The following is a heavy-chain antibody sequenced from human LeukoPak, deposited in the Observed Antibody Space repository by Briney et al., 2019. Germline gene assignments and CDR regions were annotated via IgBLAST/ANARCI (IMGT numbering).Heavy chain of an antibody. V-gene: IGHV3-30*07. CDR1: GFSFSNYA. CDR3: ARDQNGPSYFDY. Sequence: GGSLRLTCAASGFSFSNYAMHWVRQAPGKGLEWVAVISLDGSKKYYADSVKGRFTISRDNAKNSLYLQMNSLRAEDTAVYYCARDQNGPSYFDYWGQGTLVTVSS. CDR2: ISLDGSKK. D-gene: IGHD1-1*01. J-gene: IGHJ4*02.